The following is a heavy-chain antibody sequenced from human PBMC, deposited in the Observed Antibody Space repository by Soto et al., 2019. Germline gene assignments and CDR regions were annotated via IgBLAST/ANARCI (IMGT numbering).Heavy chain of an antibody. CDR1: GGAFTNYS. CDR2: IIPLHNTS. Sequence: ASVKVSCKVSGGAFTNYSLNWVRHSPGQGLEWLGGIIPLHNTSNYSEKFVGRPSVTADISSSTVYMHLSGLTSGDTATYYCASWSAWNPLYYHGMDVWGQGTTVT. D-gene: IGHD1-1*01. J-gene: IGHJ6*02. CDR3: ASWSAWNPLYYHGMDV. V-gene: IGHV1-69*08.